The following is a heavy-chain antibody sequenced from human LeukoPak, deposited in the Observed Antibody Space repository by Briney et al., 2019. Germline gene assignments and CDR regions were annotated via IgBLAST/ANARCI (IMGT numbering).Heavy chain of an antibody. CDR2: IYYSGST. V-gene: IGHV4-31*03. CDR3: ARIMLSWWEFDC. J-gene: IGHJ4*02. CDR1: GGSISSGGYY. Sequence: SETLSLTCTVSGGSISSGGYYWSWIRQHPGKGLEWIGYIYYSGSTYYNPSLKSRVTISVDTSKNQFSLKLSSVTAADTAVYYCARIMLSWWEFDCWGQGTLVTVSS. D-gene: IGHD2-21*01.